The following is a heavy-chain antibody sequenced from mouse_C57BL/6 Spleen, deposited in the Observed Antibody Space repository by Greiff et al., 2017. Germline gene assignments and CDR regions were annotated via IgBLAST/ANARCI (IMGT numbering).Heavy chain of an antibody. CDR2: IYPRDGST. J-gene: IGHJ3*01. Sequence: VKLMESGPELVKPGASVKLSCKASGYTFTSYDINWVKQRPGQGLEWIGWIYPRDGSTKYNEKFKGKATLTVDTSSSTAYMELHSLTSEDSAVYFCARGGHSTRFAYWGQGTLVTVSA. CDR1: GYTFTSYD. V-gene: IGHV1-85*01. CDR3: ARGGHSTRFAY. D-gene: IGHD2-5*01.